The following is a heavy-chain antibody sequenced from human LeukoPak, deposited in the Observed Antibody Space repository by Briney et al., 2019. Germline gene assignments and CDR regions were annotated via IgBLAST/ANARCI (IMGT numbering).Heavy chain of an antibody. V-gene: IGHV3-15*01. J-gene: IGHJ4*02. CDR3: TTVVRPAYPLEHHDY. D-gene: IGHD6-6*01. Sequence: GGSLRLSCAASGFTFSNAWMSWVRQAPGKGLEWVGRIKSKTDGGTTDYAAPVKGRFTISRDDSKNTLYLQMNSLKTEDTAVYYCTTVVRPAYPLEHHDYWGQGTLVTVSS. CDR2: IKSKTDGGTT. CDR1: GFTFSNAW.